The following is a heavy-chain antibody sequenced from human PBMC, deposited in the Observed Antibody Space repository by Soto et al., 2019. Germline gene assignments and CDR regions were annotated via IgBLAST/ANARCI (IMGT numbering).Heavy chain of an antibody. J-gene: IGHJ6*02. CDR1: GFTFSSYW. V-gene: IGHV3-74*02. D-gene: IGHD3-10*01. CDR2: MNEDGGTT. Sequence: EVQLLESGGGLVQPGGSLRLSCAASGFTFSSYWMHWVRQAPGKGRVWVSRMNEDGGTTDYADSVKGRFTISRDNAKNTLYLQMNSLRVEDTAVYYCASDLSGRADVWGQGTTVTVSS. CDR3: ASDLSGRADV.